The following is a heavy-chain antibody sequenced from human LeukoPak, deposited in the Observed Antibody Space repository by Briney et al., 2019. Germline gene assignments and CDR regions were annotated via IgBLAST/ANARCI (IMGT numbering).Heavy chain of an antibody. D-gene: IGHD2-8*02. J-gene: IGHJ6*03. Sequence: PGGSLRLSCAASGFTFSSYGMHWVRQAPGKGLEWVAFIWYDGSNKYYADSVKGRFTISRDNSKNTLYLQMNSLRAEDTAVYYCAKDLPTGHYYYMDVWGKGTTVTISS. CDR3: AKDLPTGHYYYMDV. V-gene: IGHV3-30*02. CDR1: GFTFSSYG. CDR2: IWYDGSNK.